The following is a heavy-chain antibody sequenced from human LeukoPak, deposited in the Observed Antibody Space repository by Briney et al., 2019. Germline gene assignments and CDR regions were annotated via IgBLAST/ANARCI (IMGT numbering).Heavy chain of an antibody. D-gene: IGHD3-22*01. CDR3: ARVWDSSAYFFGDAFDI. J-gene: IGHJ3*02. V-gene: IGHV4-4*02. CDR1: GGSIISNDW. CDR2: IYESGST. Sequence: RSGTLSLTCAVSGGSIISNDWWSWVRQPPGKGLEWIGEIYESGSTNYSPSLKSRVTISVHKSKNHFSLRLSSVTAADTAVYFCARVWDSSAYFFGDAFDIWGQGTVVTVSS.